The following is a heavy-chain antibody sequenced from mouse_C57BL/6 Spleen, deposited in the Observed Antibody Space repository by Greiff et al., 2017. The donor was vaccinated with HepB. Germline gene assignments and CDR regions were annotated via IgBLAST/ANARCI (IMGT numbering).Heavy chain of an antibody. J-gene: IGHJ2*01. CDR1: GFTFSSYG. CDR2: ISSGGSYT. D-gene: IGHD2-4*01. V-gene: IGHV5-6*01. Sequence: EVQVVESGGDLVKPGGSLKLSCAASGFTFSSYGMSWVRQTPDKRLEWVATISSGGSYTYYPDSVKGRFTISRDNAKNTLYLKMSSLNSEDTAMYYCARHDDYGFDYWGQGTTLTVSS. CDR3: ARHDDYGFDY.